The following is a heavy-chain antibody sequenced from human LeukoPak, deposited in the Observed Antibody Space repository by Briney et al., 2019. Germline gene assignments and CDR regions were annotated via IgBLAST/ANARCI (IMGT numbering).Heavy chain of an antibody. CDR2: INPNSGST. CDR3: ARIYSGTYELAFHI. Sequence: GASVKDTCKASGYTFTAYYMHWVRQAPGQRLDWMGWINPNSGSTNYAQKFQGRVALTRDTSTSTVYMELSRLTSDDTAVYYCARIYSGTYELAFHIWGQGTMVTVSS. V-gene: IGHV1-2*02. J-gene: IGHJ3*02. D-gene: IGHD1-26*01. CDR1: GYTFTAYY.